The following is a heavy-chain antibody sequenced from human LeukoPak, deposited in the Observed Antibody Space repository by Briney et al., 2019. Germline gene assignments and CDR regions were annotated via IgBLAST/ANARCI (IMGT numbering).Heavy chain of an antibody. D-gene: IGHD6-13*01. CDR1: GFILSSQA. CDR2: ILSDGNNK. Sequence: PGGSLRLSCGASGFILSSQAMHWVRQAPGKGLEWVAVILSDGNNKYYADSVKGRFTPSRDNSKNTLYLQMNSLRPEDTAVYYCARDPGFLQQLGTQFDYWGQGTLVTVSS. V-gene: IGHV3-30-3*01. J-gene: IGHJ4*02. CDR3: ARDPGFLQQLGTQFDY.